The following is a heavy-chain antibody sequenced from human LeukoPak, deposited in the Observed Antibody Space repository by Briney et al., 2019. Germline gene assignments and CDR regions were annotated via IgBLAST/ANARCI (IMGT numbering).Heavy chain of an antibody. CDR2: INHSGST. J-gene: IGHJ3*02. V-gene: IGHV4-34*01. Sequence: SETLSLTCAVYGGSFSGYYWSWIRQPPGKGLEWIGEINHSGSTNYNLSLKSRVTISVDTSKNQFSLRLSSVTAADTAVYYCARELRYSSSWYSRKAFDIWGQGTMVTVSS. CDR1: GGSFSGYY. D-gene: IGHD6-13*01. CDR3: ARELRYSSSWYSRKAFDI.